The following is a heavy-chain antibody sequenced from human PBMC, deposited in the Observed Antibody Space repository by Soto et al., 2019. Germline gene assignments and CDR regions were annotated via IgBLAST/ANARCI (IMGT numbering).Heavy chain of an antibody. Sequence: SVKVSCKASGGTVSSNAMSWVRQAPGQGLEWMGGIIPIFGTVNYAQKFQGRVTITADESTSTAYMELNSLRSEDTAVYYCAAHYSSTWASLFRHWGQGTLVTVSS. V-gene: IGHV1-69*13. CDR3: AAHYSSTWASLFRH. CDR1: GGTVSSNA. J-gene: IGHJ1*01. CDR2: IIPIFGTV. D-gene: IGHD6-13*01.